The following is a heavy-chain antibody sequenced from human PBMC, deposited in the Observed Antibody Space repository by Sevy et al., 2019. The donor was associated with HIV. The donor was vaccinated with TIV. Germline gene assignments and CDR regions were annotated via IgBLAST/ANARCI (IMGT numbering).Heavy chain of an antibody. CDR2: ISFDGSNE. V-gene: IGHV3-30-3*01. CDR1: GFTFNFFS. D-gene: IGHD1-1*01. Sequence: GGSLRLSCAASGFTFNFFSMHWVRQAPGKGLEWVAHISFDGSNENYADSVKGRFTISRDNSKNSLFLQMNSLRADDSAVYYCALERLSSAVAEYFHNWGQGTLVTVSS. CDR3: ALERLSSAVAEYFHN. J-gene: IGHJ1*01.